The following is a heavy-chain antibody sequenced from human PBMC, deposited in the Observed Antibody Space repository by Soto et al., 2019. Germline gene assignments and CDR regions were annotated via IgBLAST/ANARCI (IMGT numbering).Heavy chain of an antibody. V-gene: IGHV4-31*03. CDR1: GGSISSGGYY. CDR3: ARGSRGQGYFDY. CDR2: IYYSGST. Sequence: QVQLQESGPGLVKPSQTLSLTCTVSGGSISSGGYYWSWIRQHPGKGLEWIGYIYYSGSTYYNPSLKSRVTISVDTSKNQFYMKLSSVTAADTAVYYCARGSRGQGYFDYWGQGTLVTVSS. D-gene: IGHD2-15*01. J-gene: IGHJ4*02.